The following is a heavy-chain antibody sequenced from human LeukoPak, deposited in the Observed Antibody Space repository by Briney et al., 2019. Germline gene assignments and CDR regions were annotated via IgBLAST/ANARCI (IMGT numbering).Heavy chain of an antibody. CDR1: GYTFTSYR. J-gene: IGHJ4*02. CDR2: ISAYNGNT. Sequence: ASVKVSCKASGYTFTSYRISWVRQAPGQGLEWMGWISAYNGNTNYERKLQGRFTMTTDTSTSTAYMELRSLRSDDTAMYYCAREPFDYYDSSGYYDYWGQGTLVTVSS. CDR3: AREPFDYYDSSGYYDY. D-gene: IGHD3-22*01. V-gene: IGHV1-18*01.